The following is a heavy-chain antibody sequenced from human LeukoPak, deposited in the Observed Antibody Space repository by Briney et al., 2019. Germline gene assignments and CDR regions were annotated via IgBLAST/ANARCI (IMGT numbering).Heavy chain of an antibody. V-gene: IGHV3-74*01. CDR1: GFTFSSYW. Sequence: GGSLRLSCAASGFTFSSYWMHWVRQAPGKGLVWVSRINSDGSSTSYADPVKGRFTISRDNAKNTLYLQMNSLRAEDTAVYYCARENYYDSSGYYLRAFDIWGQGTMVTVSS. J-gene: IGHJ3*02. CDR3: ARENYYDSSGYYLRAFDI. D-gene: IGHD3-22*01. CDR2: INSDGSST.